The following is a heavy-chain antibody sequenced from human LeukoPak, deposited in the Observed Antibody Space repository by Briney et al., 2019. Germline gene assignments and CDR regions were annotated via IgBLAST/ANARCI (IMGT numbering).Heavy chain of an antibody. CDR3: ARLSCSSTSCATHYYYYYYMDV. CDR2: IYPGDSDT. J-gene: IGHJ6*03. D-gene: IGHD2-2*01. Sequence: GESLKISCKGSGYSFTSYWIGWVRQMPGKGLEWMGIIYPGDSDTRYSPSFQGQVTISADKSISTAYLQWSSLKASDTAMYYCARLSCSSTSCATHYYYYYYMDVWGKGTTVTVSS. CDR1: GYSFTSYW. V-gene: IGHV5-51*01.